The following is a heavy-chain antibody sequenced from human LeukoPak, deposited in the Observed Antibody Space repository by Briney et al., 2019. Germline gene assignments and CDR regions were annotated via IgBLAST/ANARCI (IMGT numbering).Heavy chain of an antibody. CDR3: ARDSGPTY. Sequence: PGGSLRLSCAASGFTFSSYAMHWVRQAPGKGLEWVAVISYDGSNKYYADSVKGRFTISRDNSKNTLHLQMNSLRAEDTAVYYCARDSGPTYWGQGTLVTVSS. D-gene: IGHD1-26*01. V-gene: IGHV3-30*04. J-gene: IGHJ4*02. CDR1: GFTFSSYA. CDR2: ISYDGSNK.